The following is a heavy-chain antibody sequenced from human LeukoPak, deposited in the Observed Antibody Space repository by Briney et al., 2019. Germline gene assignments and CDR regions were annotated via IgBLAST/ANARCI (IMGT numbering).Heavy chain of an antibody. Sequence: GGSLRLSCVASGFTFSSSAMHWVRQGPGKGLEWVAYIAHHGNNKYYADSVKGRFTISRDNSKGSLYLQMNSLRADDTAVYYCAKDGSWSCTDWGQGTLVRVSS. J-gene: IGHJ4*02. D-gene: IGHD2-8*02. V-gene: IGHV3-30*02. CDR2: IAHHGNNK. CDR1: GFTFSSSA. CDR3: AKDGSWSCTD.